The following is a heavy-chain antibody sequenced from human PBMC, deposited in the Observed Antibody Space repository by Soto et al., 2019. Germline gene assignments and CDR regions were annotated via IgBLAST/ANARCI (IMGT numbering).Heavy chain of an antibody. D-gene: IGHD6-13*01. V-gene: IGHV4-34*01. J-gene: IGHJ4*02. Sequence: QVQLQQWGAGLLKPSETLSLTCAVYGGSFSDYYWRWIRQPPGKGLEWIGEINPSGSTNYNPSLKSRVTISVDTSKNQFSLKLSSVTAADTAVYYCARGLPGYSSSWYDYWGQGALVTVSS. CDR3: ARGLPGYSSSWYDY. CDR2: INPSGST. CDR1: GGSFSDYY.